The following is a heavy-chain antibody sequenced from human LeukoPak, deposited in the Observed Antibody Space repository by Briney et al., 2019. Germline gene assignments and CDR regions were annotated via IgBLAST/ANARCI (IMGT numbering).Heavy chain of an antibody. CDR3: ARDRIAAAYDYMDV. V-gene: IGHV4-4*07. CDR1: GGSISSYY. J-gene: IGHJ6*03. CDR2: IYTSGST. D-gene: IGHD6-13*01. Sequence: PSETLSLTCTVSGGSISSYYWSWLRQPAGKGLEWIGRIYTSGSTNYNPSLKSRVTMSVDTSKNQFSLKLSSVTAADTAVYYCARDRIAAAYDYMDVWGKGTTVTVSS.